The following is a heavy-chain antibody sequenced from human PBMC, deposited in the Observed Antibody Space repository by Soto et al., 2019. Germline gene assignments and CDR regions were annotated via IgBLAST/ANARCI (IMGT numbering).Heavy chain of an antibody. CDR3: VRERIQLWVVDY. CDR2: IYTSGST. D-gene: IGHD5-18*01. CDR1: GGSISSYY. Sequence: PSETLSLTCTVSGGSISSYYWSWIRQPAGKGLEWIGRIYTSGSTNYNPSLKSRVTMSVDTSKNQFSLKLSSMTAADTAVYYCVRERIQLWVVDYWGQGTLVTVSS. J-gene: IGHJ4*02. V-gene: IGHV4-4*07.